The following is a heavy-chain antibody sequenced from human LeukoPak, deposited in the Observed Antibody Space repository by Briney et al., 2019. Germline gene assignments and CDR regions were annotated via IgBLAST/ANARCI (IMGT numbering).Heavy chain of an antibody. V-gene: IGHV1-18*01. D-gene: IGHD3-22*01. CDR1: GYTFTSDG. J-gene: IGHJ3*02. Sequence: ASVKVSCKASGYTFTSDGISWVRQAPGQGLEWMGWISAYNGNTNYAQKLQGRVTMTTDTSTSTAYMELRSLRSDDTAVYYCARRYDSSGYYSIGDAFDIWGQGTMVTVSS. CDR3: ARRYDSSGYYSIGDAFDI. CDR2: ISAYNGNT.